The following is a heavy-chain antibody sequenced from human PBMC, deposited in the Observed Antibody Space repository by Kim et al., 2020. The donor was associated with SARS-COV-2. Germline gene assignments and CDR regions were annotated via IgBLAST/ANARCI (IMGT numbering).Heavy chain of an antibody. CDR3: ARHFGDYPYFDL. J-gene: IGHJ2*01. CDR2: IYYSGST. V-gene: IGHV4-39*01. Sequence: SETLSLTCTVSGGSISSSSYYWGWIRQPPGKGLECIGSIYYSGSTYYNPSLKSRVTISVDTSKNQFSLKLSSVTAADTAVYYCARHFGDYPYFDLWGRGTLVTVSS. D-gene: IGHD4-17*01. CDR1: GGSISSSSYY.